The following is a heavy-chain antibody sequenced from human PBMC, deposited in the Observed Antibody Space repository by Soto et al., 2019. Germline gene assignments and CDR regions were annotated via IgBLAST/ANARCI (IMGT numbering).Heavy chain of an antibody. V-gene: IGHV5-51*01. J-gene: IGHJ4*02. CDR2: IFPGDSDT. CDR1: GYPFTTAC. Sequence: PGESLKTSCKGSGYPFTTACIGWVRQKPLKGPEWMGIIFPGDSDTRYSPSFQGQVTISVDKSISTAYLQWSSLKASDSAMYYCARQPSAWYDNSYYYYRCDYWGQGTLVTVSS. D-gene: IGHD3-22*01. CDR3: ARQPSAWYDNSYYYYRCDY.